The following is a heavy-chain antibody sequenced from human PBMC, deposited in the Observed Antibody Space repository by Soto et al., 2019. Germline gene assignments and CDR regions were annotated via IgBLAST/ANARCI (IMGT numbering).Heavy chain of an antibody. V-gene: IGHV3-30-3*01. CDR3: ARGSTRLRLGELSFDYFQH. Sequence: QVQLVESGGGVVQPGRSLRLSCAASGFTFSSYAMHWVRQAPGKGLEWVAVISYDGSNKYYADSVKGRFTISRDNSKNSLSLQTNSLRAEDTAVYYCARGSTRLRLGELSFDYFQHWGQGTLVTVSS. J-gene: IGHJ1*01. CDR1: GFTFSSYA. CDR2: ISYDGSNK. D-gene: IGHD3-16*02.